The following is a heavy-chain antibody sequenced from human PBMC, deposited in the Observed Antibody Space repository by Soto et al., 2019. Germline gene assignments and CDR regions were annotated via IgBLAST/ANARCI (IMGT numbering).Heavy chain of an antibody. CDR2: IYYSGSP. J-gene: IGHJ4*02. Sequence: SETLSLTCTVPGGSIKIYYWNWIRHPPGKGLEWIGYIYYSGSPNYNPSLKSRVTISLDTSKNQFSLELTSLTAADTAVYYCARSHSFDGSIYHYYFDFWGQGTLVTVSS. CDR3: ARSHSFDGSIYHYYFDF. V-gene: IGHV4-59*01. D-gene: IGHD3-10*01. CDR1: GGSIKIYY.